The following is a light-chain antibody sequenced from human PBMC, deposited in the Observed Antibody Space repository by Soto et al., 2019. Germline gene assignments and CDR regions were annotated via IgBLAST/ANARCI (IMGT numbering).Light chain of an antibody. J-gene: IGLJ1*01. V-gene: IGLV2-14*01. CDR3: GSYSSTTTREV. CDR2: EVS. Sequence: QSVLTQPASVSGSPGQSITIPCTGTSSDVGYYNYVSWYQQHPGKVPKLMIYEVSNRPSGVSNRFSGSKSGNTASLTISGLQAEDEADYFCGSYSSTTTREVFGTGTKVTVL. CDR1: SSDVGYYNY.